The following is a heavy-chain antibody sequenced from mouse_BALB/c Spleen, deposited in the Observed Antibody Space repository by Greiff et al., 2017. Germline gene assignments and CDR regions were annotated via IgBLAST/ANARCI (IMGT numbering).Heavy chain of an antibody. D-gene: IGHD1-2*01. CDR3: TVITTAAYFDY. J-gene: IGHJ2*01. V-gene: IGHV14-4*02. CDR2: IDPENGDT. CDR1: GFNIKDYY. Sequence: EVQLHQSGAELVRSGASVKLSCTASGFNIKDYYMHWVKQRPEQGLEWIGWIDPENGDTEYAPKFQGKATMTADTSSNTAYLQLSSLTSEDTAVYYCTVITTAAYFDYWGQGTTLTVSS.